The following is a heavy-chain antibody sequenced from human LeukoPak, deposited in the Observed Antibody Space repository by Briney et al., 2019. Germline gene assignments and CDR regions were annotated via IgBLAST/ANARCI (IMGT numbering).Heavy chain of an antibody. CDR1: GDSVSSFY. CDR3: AWAVYGDYVMYYFDY. D-gene: IGHD4-17*01. Sequence: SETLSLTCSVSGDSVSSFYWNWIRQSPGRGLEWIGNIHYSGSSIYNPSLRSRVTMSIDTSKKQFFLKLTSVTAADTAVYYCAWAVYGDYVMYYFDYWGQGTLVTVSS. J-gene: IGHJ4*02. V-gene: IGHV4-59*08. CDR2: IHYSGSS.